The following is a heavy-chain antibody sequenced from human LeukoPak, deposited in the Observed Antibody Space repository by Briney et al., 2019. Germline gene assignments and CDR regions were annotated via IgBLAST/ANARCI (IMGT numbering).Heavy chain of an antibody. D-gene: IGHD5-24*01. J-gene: IGHJ3*02. CDR1: GGSISSYY. V-gene: IGHV4-59*01. CDR3: ARGVNGVETFDI. CDR2: IYYSGST. Sequence: PSETLSLTCTVSGGSISSYYWSWIRQPPGKGLEWIGYIYYSGSTNYNPSLKSRVTISVDTSKNQFSLKLSSVTAADTAVYYCARGVNGVETFDIWGQGAMVTVSS.